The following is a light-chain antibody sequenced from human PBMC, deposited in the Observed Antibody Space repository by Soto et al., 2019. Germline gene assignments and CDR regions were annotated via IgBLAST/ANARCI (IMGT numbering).Light chain of an antibody. CDR2: GAS. V-gene: IGKV3-15*01. J-gene: IGKJ4*01. CDR1: QTISND. Sequence: EVVMTQSPATVSVSPGEGVTLSCRASQTISNDLAWYQQKPGQAPRLLIYGASTRDTGVPARFSGGGSGTDFTLTISSLQSEDFAFYYCQQNNKWPPVTFGGGTKVEIK. CDR3: QQNNKWPPVT.